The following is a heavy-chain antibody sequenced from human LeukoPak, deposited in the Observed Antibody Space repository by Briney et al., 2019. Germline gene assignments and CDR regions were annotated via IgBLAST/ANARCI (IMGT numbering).Heavy chain of an antibody. CDR1: GGSISNSNYY. V-gene: IGHV4-39*01. J-gene: IGHJ5*02. CDR3: ARTILPRWWFDP. Sequence: SSETLSPTCTVSGGSISNSNYYWGWIRQSPGKGLEWIGSIYYSGNTYYNPSLKGRVTISVDTSENQFSPILSSVTAADTAVYYCARTILPRWWFDPWGQGTLVTVSS. CDR2: IYYSGNT. D-gene: IGHD2-21*01.